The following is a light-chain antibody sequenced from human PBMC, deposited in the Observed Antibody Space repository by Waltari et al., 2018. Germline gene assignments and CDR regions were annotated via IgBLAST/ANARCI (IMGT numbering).Light chain of an antibody. J-gene: IGKJ1*01. V-gene: IGKV3-11*01. CDR3: QQRDSWPLT. CDR2: DVS. CDR1: QTIGSQ. Sequence: EIVLTQSPATLSLSPGERATLSCRASQTIGSQLAWYQQKPGQAPRLPISDVSNRATGIPVRFSGSGSGTDFTLTISSLEPEDFAVYYCQQRDSWPLTFGQGTKVEI.